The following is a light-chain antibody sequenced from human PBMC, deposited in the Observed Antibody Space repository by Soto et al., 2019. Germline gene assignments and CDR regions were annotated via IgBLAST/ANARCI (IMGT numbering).Light chain of an antibody. J-gene: IGKJ5*01. CDR3: QQRTNRPPIT. V-gene: IGKV3-11*01. CDR1: QSVSSY. Sequence: ILLTQSPDPLSLSPGERATLSCRASQSVSSYLAWYQQRPGPAPRLLIFDTSNRATDIPARFSGSGSGTDFTLTSSGLEPEDFAVYYCQQRTNRPPITFGQGTRREIK. CDR2: DTS.